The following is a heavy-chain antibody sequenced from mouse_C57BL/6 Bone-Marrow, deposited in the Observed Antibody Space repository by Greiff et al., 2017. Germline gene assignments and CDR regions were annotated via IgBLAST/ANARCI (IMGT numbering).Heavy chain of an antibody. CDR2: IYPGSGRT. CDR3: ARAYYYGSNYSAIDY. J-gene: IGHJ4*01. Sequence: QVQLQQPGAELVKPGASVKMSCKASGYTFTSYWITWVKQRPGQGLEWIGDIYPGSGRTNYNEKFKSKATLTVDTSSSTAYMQLSSLTAEDSAVYYCARAYYYGSNYSAIDYWGQGTSVTGSA. V-gene: IGHV1-55*01. D-gene: IGHD1-1*01. CDR1: GYTFTSYW.